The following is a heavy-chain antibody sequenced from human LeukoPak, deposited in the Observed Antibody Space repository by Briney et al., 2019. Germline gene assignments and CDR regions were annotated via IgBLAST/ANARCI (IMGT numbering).Heavy chain of an antibody. CDR1: GFTFSSYA. V-gene: IGHV3-30*02. J-gene: IGHJ6*03. CDR3: AKAGYCSTAGCPDYYYMDV. Sequence: GGSLRLSCAASGFTFSSYAMHWVRHTPGKGLEWVAVIRYDGSNKFYVDSVKGPFTISRATSKNTLYLQMHSLRTEDSAMYYCAKAGYCSTAGCPDYYYMDVWGRGTTVTVS. D-gene: IGHD2-8*01. CDR2: IRYDGSNK.